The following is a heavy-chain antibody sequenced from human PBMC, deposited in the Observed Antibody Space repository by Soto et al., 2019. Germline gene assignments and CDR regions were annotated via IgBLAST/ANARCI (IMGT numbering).Heavy chain of an antibody. J-gene: IGHJ5*02. CDR1: GYTFTGYY. D-gene: IGHD2-2*01. V-gene: IGHV1-2*04. CDR2: INPNSGGT. CDR3: AREGGGDIVVAPAAMREYNWFDP. Sequence: ASVKVSCKASGYTFTGYYMHWVRQAPGQGLEWMGWINPNSGGTNYAQKFQGWVTMTRDTSISTAYMELSRLRSDDTAVYYCAREGGGDIVVAPAAMREYNWFDPWGQGTLVTVSS.